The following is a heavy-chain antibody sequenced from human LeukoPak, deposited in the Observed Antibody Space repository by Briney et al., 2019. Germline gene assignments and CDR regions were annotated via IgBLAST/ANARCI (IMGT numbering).Heavy chain of an antibody. V-gene: IGHV3-7*01. J-gene: IGHJ3*02. CDR3: ARDRGTTASIVGAFDI. CDR2: IKQDGSEK. D-gene: IGHD1-1*01. CDR1: GFTFSSCG. Sequence: GGSLRLSCAASGFTFSSCGFNWVRQAPGKGLEWVANIKQDGSEKYYVDSVKGRFTISRDNAKNSLYLQITSLRAEDTAVYYCARDRGTTASIVGAFDIWGQGTMVTVSS.